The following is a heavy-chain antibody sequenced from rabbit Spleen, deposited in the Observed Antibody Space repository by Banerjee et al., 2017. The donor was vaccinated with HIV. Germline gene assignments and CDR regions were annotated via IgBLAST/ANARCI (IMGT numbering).Heavy chain of an antibody. CDR1: GVSFSDKDV. J-gene: IGHJ4*01. D-gene: IGHD7-1*01. Sequence: QSLEESGGDLVKPGGTLTLTCTVSGVSFSDKDVMCWVRQAPGKGLEWITCINIATGKSVYASWVSGRFIMSRTSSTTVTLQMTSLTAADTATYFCARDLVTAIGWNFALWGQGTLVTVS. V-gene: IGHV1S40*01. CDR2: INIATGKS. CDR3: ARDLVTAIGWNFAL.